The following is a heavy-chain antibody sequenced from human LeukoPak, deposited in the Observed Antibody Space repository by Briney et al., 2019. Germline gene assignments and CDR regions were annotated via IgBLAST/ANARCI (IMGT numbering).Heavy chain of an antibody. D-gene: IGHD3-16*01. CDR3: ARARTYDYYFDY. CDR2: IYYSGIT. J-gene: IGHJ4*02. V-gene: IGHV4-59*01. CDR1: GDSISSYY. Sequence: SETLSLTCTVSGDSISSYYWSWIRQPPGKGLEWNGYIYYSGITNYNPSLKSRVTISVDTSQNQFSLKLNSVTPADTAVYYCARARTYDYYFDYWGQGTLVTVSS.